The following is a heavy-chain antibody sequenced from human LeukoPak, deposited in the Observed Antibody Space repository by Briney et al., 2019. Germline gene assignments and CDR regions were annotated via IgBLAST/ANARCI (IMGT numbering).Heavy chain of an antibody. V-gene: IGHV3-23*01. CDR1: RFSFSAYP. CDR2: ISASGDVT. Sequence: GGSLRLSCAASRFSFSAYPMGWVRRAPGKGLEWVSGISASGDVTFHADPVKGRFTISRDNSKNTLYLQMNTLRVADTAVYYCARGRGWIYDSWGRGTLVTVSS. D-gene: IGHD6-19*01. J-gene: IGHJ4*02. CDR3: ARGRGWIYDS.